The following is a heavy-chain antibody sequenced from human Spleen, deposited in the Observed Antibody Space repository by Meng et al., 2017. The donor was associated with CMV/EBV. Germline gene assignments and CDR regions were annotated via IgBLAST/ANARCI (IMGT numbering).Heavy chain of an antibody. D-gene: IGHD5-24*01. CDR1: GTFSSYA. V-gene: IGHV1-69*05. Sequence: GTFSSYAISWVRQAPGQGLEWMGGIIPIFGTANYAQKFQGRVTITTDESTSTAYMELSSLRSEDTAVYYCARGRDGYNSGGYYFDYWGQGTLVTVSS. J-gene: IGHJ4*02. CDR2: IIPIFGTA. CDR3: ARGRDGYNSGGYYFDY.